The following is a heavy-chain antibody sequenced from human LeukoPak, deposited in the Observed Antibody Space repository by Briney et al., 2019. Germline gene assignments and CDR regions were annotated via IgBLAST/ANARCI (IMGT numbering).Heavy chain of an antibody. CDR1: GFTFSSYS. V-gene: IGHV3-21*01. CDR2: ITSSSSYI. CDR3: ARVTVATIDY. D-gene: IGHD5-12*01. J-gene: IGHJ4*02. Sequence: GGSLRLSCAASGFTFSSYSMNWVRQAPGKGLEWVSSITSSSSYIYYADSVKGRFTISRDNAKNSLYLQMNSLRAEDTAVYYCARVTVATIDYWGQGTLVTVSS.